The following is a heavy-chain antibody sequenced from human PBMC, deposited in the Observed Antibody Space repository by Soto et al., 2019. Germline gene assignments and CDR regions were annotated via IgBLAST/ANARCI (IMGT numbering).Heavy chain of an antibody. V-gene: IGHV4-39*01. Sequence: SETLSLTCTVSGGSISSSSYYWGWIRQPPGKGLEWIGSIYYSGSTYYNPSLKSRVTISVDTSKNQFSLKLSSVTAADTAVYYCARRRDSGSYGNYFDYWGQGTLVTVSS. CDR1: GGSISSSSYY. J-gene: IGHJ4*02. CDR2: IYYSGST. D-gene: IGHD1-26*01. CDR3: ARRRDSGSYGNYFDY.